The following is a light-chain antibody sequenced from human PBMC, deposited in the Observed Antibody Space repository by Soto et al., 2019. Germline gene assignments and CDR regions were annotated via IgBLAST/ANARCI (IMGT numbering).Light chain of an antibody. V-gene: IGKV1-13*02. Sequence: AVQLTQSPSSLSASVGDRVTISCRASQGIGSALAWYQQNPGKAPKVLIYDASSLESGVPSRFSGSGSGTDFTLTISSLQPEDFATYYCQQSYITPLTFGGGTKVDIK. J-gene: IGKJ4*01. CDR3: QQSYITPLT. CDR2: DAS. CDR1: QGIGSA.